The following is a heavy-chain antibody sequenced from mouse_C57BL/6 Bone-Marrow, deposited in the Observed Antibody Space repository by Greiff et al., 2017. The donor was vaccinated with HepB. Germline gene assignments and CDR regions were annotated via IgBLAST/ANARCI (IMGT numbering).Heavy chain of an antibody. CDR3: ARQGEDGYYYYALDY. D-gene: IGHD2-3*01. J-gene: IGHJ4*01. CDR1: GFTFSDYY. V-gene: IGHV5-12*01. Sequence: DVKLVESGGGLVQPGGSLKLSCAASGFTFSDYYMYWVRQTPEKRLEWVAYISNGSGSTYYPDTVKGRFTISRDNAKNTLYLQMSRLKSEDTAMYYCARQGEDGYYYYALDYWGQGTSVTVSS. CDR2: ISNGSGST.